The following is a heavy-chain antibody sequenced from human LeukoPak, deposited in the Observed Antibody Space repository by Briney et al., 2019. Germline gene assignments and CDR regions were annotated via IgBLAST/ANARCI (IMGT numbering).Heavy chain of an antibody. CDR3: ARPRSSGWYVDY. J-gene: IGHJ4*02. D-gene: IGHD6-19*01. V-gene: IGHV5-51*01. Sequence: KVSCKASGGTFSSYAISWVRQAPGQGLEWMGIIYPGDSDTRYSPSFQGQVTISADKSISTAYLQWSSLKASDTAMYYCARPRSSGWYVDYWGQGTLVTVSS. CDR1: GGTFSSYA. CDR2: IYPGDSDT.